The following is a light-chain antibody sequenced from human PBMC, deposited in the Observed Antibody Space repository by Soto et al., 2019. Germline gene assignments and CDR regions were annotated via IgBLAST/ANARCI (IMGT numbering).Light chain of an antibody. V-gene: IGKV3-11*01. J-gene: IGKJ5*01. CDR1: QTVGRF. CDR2: DAS. Sequence: DIVLTQSPATLSLSPGDRVTLSCRASQTVGRFLSWYQHSPGQGPRLLVYDASNRATGVPARFSGSGSETDFTLTISSLEPEEFAVYYGQQRLHWPITFGQGTRLESK. CDR3: QQRLHWPIT.